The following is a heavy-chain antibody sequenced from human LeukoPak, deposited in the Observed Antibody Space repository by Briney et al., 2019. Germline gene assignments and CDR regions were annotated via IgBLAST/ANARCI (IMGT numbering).Heavy chain of an antibody. V-gene: IGHV1-8*03. J-gene: IGHJ4*02. D-gene: IGHD4-17*01. CDR3: ARGRQMTTVTTSPFGY. CDR2: MNPNSGNT. CDR1: GHTFTSYD. Sequence: SVKVSCKASGHTFTSYDINWVRQATGQGLEWMGWMNPNSGNTGYAQKFQGRVTITRNTSISTAYMELSSLRSEDTAVYYCARGRQMTTVTTSPFGYWGQGTLVTVSS.